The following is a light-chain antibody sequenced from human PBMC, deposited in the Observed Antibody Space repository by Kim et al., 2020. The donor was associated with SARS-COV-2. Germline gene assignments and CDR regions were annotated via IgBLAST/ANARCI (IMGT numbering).Light chain of an antibody. CDR2: GKT. Sequence: SSELTQDPAVSVALGQTVRITCQGDSLRSYYASWYQQKPGQAPILVIYGKTNRHSGIPDRSSGSGSGNTASLTITGAQAEDEADYYCNSRDSSGNHPVVFGGGTKLTVL. J-gene: IGLJ2*01. CDR3: NSRDSSGNHPVV. V-gene: IGLV3-19*01. CDR1: SLRSYY.